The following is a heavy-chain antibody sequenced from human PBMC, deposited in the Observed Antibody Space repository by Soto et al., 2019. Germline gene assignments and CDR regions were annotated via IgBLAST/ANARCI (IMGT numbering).Heavy chain of an antibody. CDR3: ARVNIVVVPAAMNYDY. J-gene: IGHJ4*02. Sequence: QVQLVESGGGVVQPGRSLRLSCAASGFTFSSYAMHWVRQAPGTGLEWVAVISYDGSNKYYADSVKGRFTISRDNSKYTLYLQMNSLRAEDTAVYYCARVNIVVVPAAMNYDYWGQGTLVTVSS. CDR1: GFTFSSYA. CDR2: ISYDGSNK. V-gene: IGHV3-30-3*01. D-gene: IGHD2-2*01.